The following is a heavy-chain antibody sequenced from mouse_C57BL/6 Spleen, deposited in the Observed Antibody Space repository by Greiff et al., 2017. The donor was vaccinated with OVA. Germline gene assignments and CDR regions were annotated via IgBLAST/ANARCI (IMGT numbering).Heavy chain of an antibody. CDR2: IDPETGGT. CDR3: TRETLDDRGPWLAY. CDR1: GYTFTDYE. V-gene: IGHV1-15*01. J-gene: IGHJ3*01. Sequence: QVQLKESGAELVRPGASVTLSCKASGYTFTDYEMHWVKQTPVHGLEWIGAIDPETGGTAYNQKFKGKAILTADKSSSTAYMELRSLTSEDSAVYYWTRETLDDRGPWLAYWGQGTLVTVSA. D-gene: IGHD2-10*02.